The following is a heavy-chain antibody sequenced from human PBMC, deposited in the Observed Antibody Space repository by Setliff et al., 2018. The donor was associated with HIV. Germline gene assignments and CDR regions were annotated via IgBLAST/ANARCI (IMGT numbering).Heavy chain of an antibody. CDR3: ARTPRSITMVRGSGYFQH. V-gene: IGHV1-3*01. Sequence: GASVKVSCKASGYTFTSYAMHWVRQAPGQRLEWMGWINAGNGNTNYAQKFQGRVTITADESTSTAYMELSSLRSEDTAVYYCARTPRSITMVRGSGYFQHWGQGTLVTVSS. D-gene: IGHD3-10*01. CDR2: INAGNGNT. CDR1: GYTFTSYA. J-gene: IGHJ1*01.